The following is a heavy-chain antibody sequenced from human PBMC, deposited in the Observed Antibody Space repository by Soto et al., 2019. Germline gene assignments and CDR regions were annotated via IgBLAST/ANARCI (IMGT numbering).Heavy chain of an antibody. V-gene: IGHV1-69*05. CDR2: IIPIFGTA. Sequence: QVQLVQSGAEVKKPGSSVKVSCKASGGTFSSYAISWVRQAPGQGLEWMGGIIPIFGTANYAQKFQGRVTINPGESPSPAYMELSNLKSEDTAVYFCARHPGGRGYYYGMDVWGQGTTVTVSS. CDR3: ARHPGGRGYYYGMDV. D-gene: IGHD2-15*01. J-gene: IGHJ6*02. CDR1: GGTFSSYA.